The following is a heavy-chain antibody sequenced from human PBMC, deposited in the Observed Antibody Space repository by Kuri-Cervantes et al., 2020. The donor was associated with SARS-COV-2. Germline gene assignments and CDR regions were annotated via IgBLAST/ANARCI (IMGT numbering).Heavy chain of an antibody. Sequence: LSLTCAASGFTFSSYGMHWVRQAPGKGLEWVAVISDDGKKEKCVASGKGRFTISRDNSQNTLYLQVKSLKSEDTAMYYCAKDRFGVHDFWGQGTLVTVSS. CDR1: GFTFSSYG. D-gene: IGHD2-8*01. V-gene: IGHV3-30*18. J-gene: IGHJ4*02. CDR2: ISDDGKKE. CDR3: AKDRFGVHDF.